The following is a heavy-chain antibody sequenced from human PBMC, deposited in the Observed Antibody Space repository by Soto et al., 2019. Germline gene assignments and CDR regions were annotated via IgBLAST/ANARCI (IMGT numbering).Heavy chain of an antibody. J-gene: IGHJ4*02. Sequence: WGPLRLSCAASGFTFSNYWMHWVRQAPGKGLVWVSRITGDGSGTEYADSLRGRFTVSRDNAKNTLYLQMNSLRVEDTALYFCAKGTEYGVVLMSAFDLLGQGTLVTVSS. D-gene: IGHD3-3*01. CDR3: AKGTEYGVVLMSAFDL. CDR1: GFTFSNYW. CDR2: ITGDGSGT. V-gene: IGHV3-74*03.